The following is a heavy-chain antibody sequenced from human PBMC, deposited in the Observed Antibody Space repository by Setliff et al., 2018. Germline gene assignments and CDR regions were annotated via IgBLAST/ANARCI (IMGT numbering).Heavy chain of an antibody. D-gene: IGHD1-26*01. J-gene: IGHJ3*02. Sequence: GASVKVSCKASGYTFTSYAMHWVRQAPGQRLEWMGWINAGNGNTKYSQKFQGRVTITRDTSASTAYMELSSLRSEDTAVYYCAGGVGPSLIVVGATGAHDAFDIWGQGTMVTVSS. CDR2: INAGNGNT. CDR3: AGGVGPSLIVVGATGAHDAFDI. CDR1: GYTFTSYA. V-gene: IGHV1-3*01.